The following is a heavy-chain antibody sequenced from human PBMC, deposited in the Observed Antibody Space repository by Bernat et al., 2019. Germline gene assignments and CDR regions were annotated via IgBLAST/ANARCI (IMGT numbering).Heavy chain of an antibody. CDR1: GSTFGDYA. CDR3: TRDIGVLRFLEWLLYGFDY. CDR2: IRSKAYGGTT. J-gene: IGHJ4*02. V-gene: IGHV3-49*05. D-gene: IGHD3-3*01. Sequence: EVQLVESGGGLVKPGRSLRLSCTASGSTFGDYAMSWFRQAPGKGLEGVGFIRSKAYGGTTEYAASVKGRFTISRDDSKSIAYLQMNSLKTEDTAVYYCTRDIGVLRFLEWLLYGFDYWGQGTLVTVSS.